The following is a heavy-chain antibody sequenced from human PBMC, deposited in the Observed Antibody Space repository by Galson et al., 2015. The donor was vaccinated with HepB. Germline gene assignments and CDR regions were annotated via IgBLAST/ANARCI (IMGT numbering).Heavy chain of an antibody. V-gene: IGHV3-30-3*01. CDR2: ISYDGSNK. Sequence: SLRLSCAASGFTFSSYAMHWVRQAPGKGLEWVAVISYDGSNKYYADSVKGRFTISRDNSKNTLYLQMNSLRAEDTAVYYCARDGGGKVVPAAIAIYYYYGRDVWGQGTTVTVSS. CDR1: GFTFSSYA. D-gene: IGHD2-2*01. J-gene: IGHJ6*02. CDR3: ARDGGGKVVPAAIAIYYYYGRDV.